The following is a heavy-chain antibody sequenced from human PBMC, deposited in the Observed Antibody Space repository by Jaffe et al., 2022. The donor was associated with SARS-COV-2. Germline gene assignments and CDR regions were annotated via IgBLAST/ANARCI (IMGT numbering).Heavy chain of an antibody. D-gene: IGHD3-3*01. CDR3: ARDRPYYDFWSGEPYGMDV. V-gene: IGHV1-3*01. Sequence: QVQLVQSGAEVKKPGASVKVSCKASGYTFTSYAMHWVRQAPGQRLEWMGWINAGNGNTKYSQKFQGRVTITRDTSASTAYMELSSLRSEDTAVYYCARDRPYYDFWSGEPYGMDVWGQGTTVTVSS. J-gene: IGHJ6*02. CDR2: INAGNGNT. CDR1: GYTFTSYA.